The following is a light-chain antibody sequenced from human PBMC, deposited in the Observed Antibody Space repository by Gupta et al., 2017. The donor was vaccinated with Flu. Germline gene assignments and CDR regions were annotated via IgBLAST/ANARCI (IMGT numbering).Light chain of an antibody. Sequence: VLTQPPSVSGAPGQRVTISCTGSTSNIGAGYDVHWYQQVPGRAPKRLIFGNNNRPSGVADRFSGSKSGTSASLAIAGLQAEDEADYYCQSYDNSLSGSKVFGGGTKLTVL. CDR1: TSNIGAGYD. CDR3: QSYDNSLSGSKV. J-gene: IGLJ3*02. V-gene: IGLV1-40*01. CDR2: GNN.